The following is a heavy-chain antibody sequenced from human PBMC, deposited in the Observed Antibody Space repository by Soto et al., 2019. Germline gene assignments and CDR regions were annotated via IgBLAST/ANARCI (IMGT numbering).Heavy chain of an antibody. J-gene: IGHJ1*01. CDR3: GRAFGILTGYFRP. CDR1: GGSISNRDTY. CDR2: IYYSGST. D-gene: IGHD3-9*01. V-gene: IGHV4-30-4*08. Sequence: SETLSLTCNVSGGSISNRDTYWSWIRRPPGKGLEWIGYIYYSGSTYYNPSLKSRVTFSIDTSKNQFFLNLKSVTAADTAVYYCGRAFGILTGYFRPWGQGTLVTVSS.